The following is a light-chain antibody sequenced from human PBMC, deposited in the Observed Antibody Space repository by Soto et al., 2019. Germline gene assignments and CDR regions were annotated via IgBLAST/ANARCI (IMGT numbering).Light chain of an antibody. CDR3: QQYNDYQYT. CDR2: KAT. J-gene: IGKJ2*01. CDR1: QSITTW. V-gene: IGKV1-5*03. Sequence: IQRTQSPSTLSASGGDRVTITCRASQSITTWLAWYQQKPGKAPKLLIYKATNLQSGVPSRFSGSGSGTEFSLTISSLQPEDFAIYYCQQYNDYQYTFGQGTKVDIK.